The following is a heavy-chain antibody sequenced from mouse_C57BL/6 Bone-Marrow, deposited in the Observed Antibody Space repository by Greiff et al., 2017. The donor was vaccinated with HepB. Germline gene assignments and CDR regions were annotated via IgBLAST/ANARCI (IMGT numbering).Heavy chain of an antibody. CDR3: ARTSYYVPIAY. V-gene: IGHV1-69*01. CDR2: IDPYDRYT. J-gene: IGHJ3*01. D-gene: IGHD1-1*01. Sequence: KNRPGQGLEWIGEIDPYDRYTNYHQKFKGKSTLTVDKSSSTAYMQLSSLTSTHSSFYYCARTSYYVPIAYRGQGTLVTVSA.